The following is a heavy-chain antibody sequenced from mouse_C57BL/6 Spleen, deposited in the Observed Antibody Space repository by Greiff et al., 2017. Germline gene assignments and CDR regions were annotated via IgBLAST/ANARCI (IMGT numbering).Heavy chain of an antibody. V-gene: IGHV5-17*01. CDR3: AMPASYWYFDV. J-gene: IGHJ1*03. D-gene: IGHD6-1*01. CDR2: ISSGSSTI. CDR1: GFTFSDYG. Sequence: EVQGVESGGGLVKPGGSLKLSCAASGFTFSDYGMHWVRQSPEKGLEWVAYISSGSSTIYYADTVKGRFTISRYNTKNTMYLQMTSLRSEDTAMYYCAMPASYWYFDVWGTGTTVTVSS.